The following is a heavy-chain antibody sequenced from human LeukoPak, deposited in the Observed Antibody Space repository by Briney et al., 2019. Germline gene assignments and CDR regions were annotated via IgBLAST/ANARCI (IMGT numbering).Heavy chain of an antibody. Sequence: GGSLRLSCTASGFNFGDYAMSWVRQAPGKGLEWVAVISYDGSNKYYADSVKGRFTISRDNSLYTAYLQMDSLRGDDTAVYYCAKDRISYTTSPGELSHWGQGTLVIVSS. CDR2: ISYDGSNK. V-gene: IGHV3-30-3*02. D-gene: IGHD3-10*01. J-gene: IGHJ4*02. CDR3: AKDRISYTTSPGELSH. CDR1: GFNFGDYA.